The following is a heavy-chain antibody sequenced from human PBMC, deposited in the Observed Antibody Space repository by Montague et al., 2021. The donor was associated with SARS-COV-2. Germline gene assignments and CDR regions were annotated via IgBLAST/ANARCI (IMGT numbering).Heavy chain of an antibody. CDR2: THTSGST. Sequence: SGTLSLTCTVSGGSISSYYWSWIRQPAGKGLELIGRTHTSGSTNYNPSLKSRVTMSVDTSKNQFSLKVSSVTAADTAVYYCARDYGDYSYYYGLDVWGQGTTVTVSS. CDR3: ARDYGDYSYYYGLDV. CDR1: GGSISSYY. D-gene: IGHD4-17*01. J-gene: IGHJ6*02. V-gene: IGHV4-4*07.